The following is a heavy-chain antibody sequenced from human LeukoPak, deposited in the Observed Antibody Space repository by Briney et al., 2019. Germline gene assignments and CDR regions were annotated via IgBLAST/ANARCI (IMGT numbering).Heavy chain of an antibody. V-gene: IGHV3-23*01. D-gene: IGHD3-3*02. J-gene: IGHJ4*02. CDR1: GFTFSTYT. CDR2: ISGSGGNT. Sequence: GRSLRLSCAASGFTFSTYTMSWVRQAPGKGLEWDSAISGSGGNTYYADSVKGRFTISRDNSKNTLYLQMDSLRADDTAVYYCAKAAFSRTSYFDYWGQGTLVTASS. CDR3: AKAAFSRTSYFDY.